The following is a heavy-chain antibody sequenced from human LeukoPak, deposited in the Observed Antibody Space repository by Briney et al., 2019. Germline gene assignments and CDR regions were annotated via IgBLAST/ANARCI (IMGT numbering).Heavy chain of an antibody. D-gene: IGHD6-13*01. V-gene: IGHV3-30*03. Sequence: GGSLRLSRAASGFTFTSYVMHWVRQAPGKGLQWVALISYDGSNKYYADSVKGRFTISRDNSKNTLYLQMNSLRAEDTAVYYCARPRGAAAGTFGFDPWGQGTLVTVSS. CDR2: ISYDGSNK. J-gene: IGHJ5*02. CDR3: ARPRGAAAGTFGFDP. CDR1: GFTFTSYV.